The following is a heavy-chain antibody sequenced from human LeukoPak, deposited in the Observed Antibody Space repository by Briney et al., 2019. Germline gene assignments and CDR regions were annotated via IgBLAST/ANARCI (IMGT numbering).Heavy chain of an antibody. D-gene: IGHD6-13*01. V-gene: IGHV3-15*01. CDR2: IRSKTDGGTT. Sequence: KTGGSLRLSCAASGFTFSNAWMSWVRQAPGKGLEWVGRIRSKTDGGTTDYAAPVKGRFTISRNDSKNTLYLQMNSLKTEDTAVYYCTTVSRYSSSRGVYYWGQGTLVTVSS. J-gene: IGHJ4*02. CDR3: TTVSRYSSSRGVYY. CDR1: GFTFSNAW.